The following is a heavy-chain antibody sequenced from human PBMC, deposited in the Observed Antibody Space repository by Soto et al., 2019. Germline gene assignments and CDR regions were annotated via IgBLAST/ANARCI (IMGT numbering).Heavy chain of an antibody. Sequence: VQLLESGGGLAQPGGSLRLSCAASGFTFRNFAMTWVRQAPGKGLELVSVISSGGTYYADSVKGRFTISRDDSKSTLYLQMDSLRVEDTAVYYCAKGLGLLDYWGQGALVTVSS. CDR2: ISSGGT. V-gene: IGHV3-23*01. J-gene: IGHJ4*02. CDR1: GFTFRNFA. CDR3: AKGLGLLDY. D-gene: IGHD7-27*01.